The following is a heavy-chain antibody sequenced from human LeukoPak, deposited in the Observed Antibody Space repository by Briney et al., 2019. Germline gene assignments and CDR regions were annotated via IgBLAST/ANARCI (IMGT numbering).Heavy chain of an antibody. D-gene: IGHD6-6*01. Sequence: GVSLRLSCAASGLTVSSNFMTWVRQAPGKGLEWVSVIYSGGSTYYADSVKGRFSISRDNSKNTLYLQMNSLRAEDTAVYYCAKSGGAALDYWGQGTLVTVS. CDR2: IYSGGST. CDR1: GLTVSSNF. V-gene: IGHV3-66*01. CDR3: AKSGGAALDY. J-gene: IGHJ4*02.